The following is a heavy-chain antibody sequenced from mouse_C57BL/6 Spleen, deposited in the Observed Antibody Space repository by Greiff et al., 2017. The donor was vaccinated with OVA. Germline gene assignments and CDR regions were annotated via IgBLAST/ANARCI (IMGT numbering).Heavy chain of an antibody. CDR1: GYAFSSYW. J-gene: IGHJ2*01. V-gene: IGHV1-80*01. D-gene: IGHD1-1*01. CDR3: ARFRYGSSYVYFDY. Sequence: VKLVESGAELVKPGASVKISCKASGYAFSSYWMNWVKQRPGKGLEWIGQIYPGDGDTNYNGKFKGKATLTADKSSSTAYMQLSSLTSEDSAVYFCARFRYGSSYVYFDYWGQGTTLTVSS. CDR2: IYPGDGDT.